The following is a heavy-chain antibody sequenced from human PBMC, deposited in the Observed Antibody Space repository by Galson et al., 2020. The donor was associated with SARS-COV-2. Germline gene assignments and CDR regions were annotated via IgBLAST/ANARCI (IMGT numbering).Heavy chain of an antibody. V-gene: IGHV3-9*01. CDR3: AKEGVDSDTSPIPFDD. J-gene: IGHJ4*02. CDR2: VSWNGGRV. CDR1: GFMFDYHS. Sequence: GGSLRLSCVASGFMFDYHSMHWVRQPPGKGLEWVSGVSWNGGRVGYADSVKGRFTISRDNAKNSLYLQMNSLRPEDTALYYCAKEGVDSDTSPIPFDDWGQGTLVTVSS. D-gene: IGHD2-21*01.